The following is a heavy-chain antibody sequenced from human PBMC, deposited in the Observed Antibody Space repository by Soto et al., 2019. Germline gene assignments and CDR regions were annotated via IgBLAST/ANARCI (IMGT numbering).Heavy chain of an antibody. Sequence: QAQLVQSGPDLKRPGASMKVSCKASGYTFTSYGISWVRQAPGQGLEWMAWISPLKGRTQYSQKAQGRVTLSTDTTSNTAYMERTTLRVDDTAVYYCAMDYGDRPEYFKHWGQGTLVTVS. D-gene: IGHD4-17*01. V-gene: IGHV1-18*04. J-gene: IGHJ1*01. CDR3: AMDYGDRPEYFKH. CDR2: ISPLKGRT. CDR1: GYTFTSYG.